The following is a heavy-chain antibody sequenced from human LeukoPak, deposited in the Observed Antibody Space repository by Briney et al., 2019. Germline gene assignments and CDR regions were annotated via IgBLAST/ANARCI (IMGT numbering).Heavy chain of an antibody. V-gene: IGHV3-66*01. Sequence: GGSLRLSCAASGFTVSSNYMSWVRQPPGKGLEWVSLIYSGGSTYYADSVKGGLSISSDNSKNTLYLQMNSLRAEDKAVYYCASRIKAYYYSMNVWAEGTRVTASS. CDR2: IYSGGST. D-gene: IGHD2/OR15-2a*01. CDR1: GFTVSSNY. CDR3: ASRIKAYYYSMNV. J-gene: IGHJ6*04.